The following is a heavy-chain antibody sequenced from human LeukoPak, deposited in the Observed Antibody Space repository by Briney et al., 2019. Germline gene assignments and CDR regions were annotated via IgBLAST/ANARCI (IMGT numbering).Heavy chain of an antibody. D-gene: IGHD6-19*01. J-gene: IGHJ1*01. CDR2: ISRSGDNT. Sequence: GGSLRLSCAASGFTFSSYVMSWVRQAPGKGLEWVSAISRSGDNTYYADSVKGRFTISRDNSKNTLCLQMDSLRTEDTAVYYCAKDPVAVAGTANYFQHWGQGTLVTVSS. CDR3: AKDPVAVAGTANYFQH. CDR1: GFTFSSYV. V-gene: IGHV3-23*01.